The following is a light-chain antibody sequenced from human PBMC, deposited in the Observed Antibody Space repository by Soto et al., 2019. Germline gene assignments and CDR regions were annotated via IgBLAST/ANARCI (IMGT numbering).Light chain of an antibody. CDR1: QSVSRSY. Sequence: EIVLTQSPGTLSLSPGERATLSCRASQSVSRSYLAWYQQKPGQAPRLLIYGASSRATGIPDRFSGSGSGRDFTLTISRLEPEDFAVFYCQQYGSSRVTFGQGTK. CDR3: QQYGSSRVT. J-gene: IGKJ2*01. CDR2: GAS. V-gene: IGKV3-20*01.